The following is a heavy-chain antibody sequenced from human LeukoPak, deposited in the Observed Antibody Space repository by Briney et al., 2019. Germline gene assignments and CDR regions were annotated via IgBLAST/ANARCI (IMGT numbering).Heavy chain of an antibody. Sequence: GGSLRLSCAASGFTFSNAWMSWVRQAPGKGLEWVGRIKSKTDGGTTDYAAPVKGRFTISRDDSKNTLYLQMNSLKTEDTAVYYCTTEGPFTIFGVVIPTRLYYYYYMDVWGKGTTVTVSS. D-gene: IGHD3-3*01. V-gene: IGHV3-15*01. CDR1: GFTFSNAW. CDR2: IKSKTDGGTT. J-gene: IGHJ6*03. CDR3: TTEGPFTIFGVVIPTRLYYYYYMDV.